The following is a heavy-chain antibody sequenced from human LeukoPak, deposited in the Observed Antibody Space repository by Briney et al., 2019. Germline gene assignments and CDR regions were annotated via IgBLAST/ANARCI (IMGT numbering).Heavy chain of an antibody. Sequence: AGESLKISCKGSGYTFTTYWIGWVRQMPGKGLEWMGIIYPGDSDSRYSPSFQGQVTISADKSISTAYLQWSSLKASDTAMYYWSTHINGDKTMGGFFYGKGVWGQGTTVTVSS. CDR1: GYTFTTYW. D-gene: IGHD5-18*01. J-gene: IGHJ6*02. V-gene: IGHV5-51*01. CDR3: STHINGDKTMGGFFYGKGV. CDR2: IYPGDSDS.